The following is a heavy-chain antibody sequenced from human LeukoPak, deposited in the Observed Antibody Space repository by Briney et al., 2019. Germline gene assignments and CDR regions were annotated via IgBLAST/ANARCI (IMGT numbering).Heavy chain of an antibody. J-gene: IGHJ6*04. CDR3: ARVRGSGSYYVGTLYYYYGMDV. Sequence: SVKVSCKASGGTYSSYAISWVRQAPGQGLEWMGGIIPIFGTANYAQKFQGRVTITADESTSTAYMELSSLRSEDTAVYYCARVRGSGSYYVGTLYYYYGMDVWGKGTTVTVSS. CDR1: GGTYSSYA. CDR2: IIPIFGTA. V-gene: IGHV1-69*13. D-gene: IGHD3-10*01.